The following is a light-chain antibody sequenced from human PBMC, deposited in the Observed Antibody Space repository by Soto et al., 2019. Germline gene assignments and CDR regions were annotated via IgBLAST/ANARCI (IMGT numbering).Light chain of an antibody. V-gene: IGKV1-39*01. CDR2: AAS. Sequence: DIQMTQSPSSLSASVGDRVTITCRASQSISSYLNWYQQKPGKAPKLLIYAASSLQSGVPSRFSGSGSGTDFTFTISSLQPEDFATYYCQQLESYPSTFGGGTKVDIK. CDR1: QSISSY. CDR3: QQLESYPST. J-gene: IGKJ4*01.